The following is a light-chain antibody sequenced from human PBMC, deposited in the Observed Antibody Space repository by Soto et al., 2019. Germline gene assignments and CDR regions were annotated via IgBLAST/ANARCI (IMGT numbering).Light chain of an antibody. CDR1: QSVSLNY. J-gene: IGKJ2*01. CDR2: GAS. CDR3: QQYGSSPYT. V-gene: IGKV3-20*01. Sequence: EIVLTQSPGTLSLSPGERATLSCRASQSVSLNYLAWYQQKPGQTPRLLISGASSRATGIPDRLSAGGSGTDFTLIITRLEPEDFAVYFCQQYGSSPYTFGQVTKLEI.